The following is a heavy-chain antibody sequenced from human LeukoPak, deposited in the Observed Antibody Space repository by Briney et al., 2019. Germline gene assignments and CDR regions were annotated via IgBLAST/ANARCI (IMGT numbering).Heavy chain of an antibody. D-gene: IGHD2/OR15-2a*01. CDR2: INPSGGST. CDR1: GYTFTSYY. J-gene: IGHJ3*02. Sequence: ASVKVSCKASGYTFTSYYMHWVRQAPGQGLEWMGIINPSGGSTSYAQKFQGRVSMTRDTSTSTVYMELSSLRSEDTAVYYCAREFYDHPEAFDIWGQGTMVTVSS. V-gene: IGHV1-46*01. CDR3: AREFYDHPEAFDI.